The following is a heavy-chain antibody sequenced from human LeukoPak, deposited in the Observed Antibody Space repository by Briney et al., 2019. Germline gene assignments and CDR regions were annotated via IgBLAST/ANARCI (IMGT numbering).Heavy chain of an antibody. Sequence: ASVKVSCKASGYTFTSYDINWVRQATGQGLEWMGWMNPNSGNTGYAQKFQGRVTMTGNTSISTAYMELSSLRSEDTAVYYCARGYRSVTISGVVPYYYYMDVWGKGTTVTVSS. CDR2: MNPNSGNT. CDR1: GYTFTSYD. V-gene: IGHV1-8*01. CDR3: ARGYRSVTISGVVPYYYYMDV. D-gene: IGHD3-3*01. J-gene: IGHJ6*03.